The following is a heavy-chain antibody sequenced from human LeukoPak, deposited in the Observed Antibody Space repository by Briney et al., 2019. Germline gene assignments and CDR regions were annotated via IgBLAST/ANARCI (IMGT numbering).Heavy chain of an antibody. J-gene: IGHJ5*02. V-gene: IGHV1-69*04. CDR2: IIPILGIA. CDR3: ARDGRAAAAPKADWFDP. CDR1: GGTFSSYT. D-gene: IGHD6-13*01. Sequence: SVKVSCKASGGTFSSYTISWVRQAPGQGLEWMGRIIPILGIANYAQKFQGRVTITADESTSTAYMELSSLRSEDTAVYYCARDGRAAAAPKADWFDPWGQGTLVTVSS.